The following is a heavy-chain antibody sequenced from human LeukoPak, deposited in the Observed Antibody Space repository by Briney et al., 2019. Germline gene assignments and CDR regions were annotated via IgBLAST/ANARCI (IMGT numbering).Heavy chain of an antibody. Sequence: PSETLSPTCAVYGGSFGGYYWSWLRQPPGKGLEWIGEINHSGSTNYNPSLKSRVTISVDTSKNQFSLKLSSVTAADAAVYYCARGEVEMATIPFDYWGQGTLVTVSS. J-gene: IGHJ4*02. D-gene: IGHD5-24*01. V-gene: IGHV4-34*01. CDR3: ARGEVEMATIPFDY. CDR1: GGSFGGYY. CDR2: INHSGST.